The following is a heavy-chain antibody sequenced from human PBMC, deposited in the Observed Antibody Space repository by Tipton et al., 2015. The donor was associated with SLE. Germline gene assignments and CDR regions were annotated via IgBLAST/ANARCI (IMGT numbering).Heavy chain of an antibody. CDR2: IYPGDSDT. CDR3: ARQDDFWSTYFA. CDR1: EYNFATYW. V-gene: IGHV5-51*01. D-gene: IGHD3-3*01. J-gene: IGHJ4*02. Sequence: QLVQSGAEVKKPGEPLKISCKGSEYNFATYWIGWVRQMPGKGLEWMGIIYPGDSDTRYGPSFQGQVTISVDSSITTAYLQWSSLKASDTAMYYCARQDDFWSTYFAWGQGTLVTVSS.